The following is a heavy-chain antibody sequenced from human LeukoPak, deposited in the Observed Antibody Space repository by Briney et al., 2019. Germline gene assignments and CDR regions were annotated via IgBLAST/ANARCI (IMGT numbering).Heavy chain of an antibody. Sequence: ASVKASCKASGYTFTSYGTSWVRQAPRQGLEWMRWISAYNGTTNYAQKLQGRVAMTTDTSTSTAYMELRSLRSDDTAVYYCARGGGYGYMGIDYWGQGTLVTVSS. CDR2: ISAYNGTT. J-gene: IGHJ4*02. CDR3: ARGGGYGYMGIDY. V-gene: IGHV1-18*01. D-gene: IGHD5-12*01. CDR1: GYTFTSYG.